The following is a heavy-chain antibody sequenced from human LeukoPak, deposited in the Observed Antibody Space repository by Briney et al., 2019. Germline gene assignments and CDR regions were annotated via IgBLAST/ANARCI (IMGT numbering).Heavy chain of an antibody. V-gene: IGHV3-23*01. J-gene: IGHJ4*02. CDR1: GFTFSSYA. CDR3: AKAGQGVSSSPPFDY. CDR2: ISGSGGST. Sequence: GGSLRLSCAASGFTFSSYAMSWVRQAPGKGLEWVSAISGSGGSTYYADSVKGRFTISRDNSKNTLYLQMNSLRAEDTAVYYCAKAGQGVSSSPPFDYWGQGTLVTVSS. D-gene: IGHD6-6*01.